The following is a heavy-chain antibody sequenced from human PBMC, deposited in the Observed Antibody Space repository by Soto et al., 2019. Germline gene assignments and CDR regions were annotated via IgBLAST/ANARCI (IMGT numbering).Heavy chain of an antibody. CDR1: GGTFSNHL. D-gene: IGHD3-10*01. Sequence: QVQLVQSGAEVTKPGSSVNVSCKASGGTFSNHLISWVRQAPGQGLEWMGTIIPLFGILNYAQKLQGRVTISADKSTGTAYMELSSLRSDDTAVYYCASGSLYGSGSYPVDYWGQGTLVTVSS. J-gene: IGHJ4*01. CDR2: IIPLFGIL. CDR3: ASGSLYGSGSYPVDY. V-gene: IGHV1-69*02.